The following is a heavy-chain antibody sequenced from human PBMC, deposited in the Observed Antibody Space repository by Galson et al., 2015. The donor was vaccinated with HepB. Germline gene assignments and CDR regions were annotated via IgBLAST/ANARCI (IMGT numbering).Heavy chain of an antibody. CDR3: AKGTTGTFAVRHFDY. Sequence: SLRLSCAASGFTFDDYTMHWVRQAPGKGLEWVSLISWDGGSTYYADSVKGRFTISRDNSKNSLYLQMNSLRTEDTALYYCAKGTTGTFAVRHFDYWGQGTLVTVSS. V-gene: IGHV3-43*01. CDR1: GFTFDDYT. CDR2: ISWDGGST. D-gene: IGHD1-1*01. J-gene: IGHJ4*02.